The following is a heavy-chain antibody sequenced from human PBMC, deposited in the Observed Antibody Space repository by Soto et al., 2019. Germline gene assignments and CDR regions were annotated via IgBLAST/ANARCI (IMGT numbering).Heavy chain of an antibody. Sequence: GGSLRLSCAASGFSFSTYGMGWVRQAPGKGLEWVSGISGSGGDTYYADSVKGRFTISRDNSKNTLYLRMNSLRAEDTAVYYCGERDTSILIVVTKSVFDVWGKGKVVTVSS. V-gene: IGHV3-23*01. J-gene: IGHJ3*01. CDR1: GFSFSTYG. CDR2: ISGSGGDT. CDR3: GERDTSILIVVTKSVFDV. D-gene: IGHD3-22*01.